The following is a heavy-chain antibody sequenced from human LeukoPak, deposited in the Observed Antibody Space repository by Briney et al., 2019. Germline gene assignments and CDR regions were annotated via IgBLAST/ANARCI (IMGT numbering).Heavy chain of an antibody. Sequence: SETLSLICTVSGGSISSGDYYWSWIRQPPGKGLEWIGYISYSGSTYYNPSLKSRVTISVDTSKNQFSLKLRSVTAADTAVYYCARVGGRFSYGYVDYWGQGTLVTVSS. D-gene: IGHD5-18*01. CDR2: ISYSGST. V-gene: IGHV4-30-4*01. CDR3: ARVGGRFSYGYVDY. CDR1: GGSISSGDYY. J-gene: IGHJ4*02.